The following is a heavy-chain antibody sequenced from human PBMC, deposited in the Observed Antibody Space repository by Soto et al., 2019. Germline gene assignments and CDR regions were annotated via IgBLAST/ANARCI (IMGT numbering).Heavy chain of an antibody. D-gene: IGHD6-6*01. J-gene: IGHJ4*02. CDR3: AKDLRAARPDYFDY. CDR1: GFTFSSYG. V-gene: IGHV3-30*18. Sequence: QVQLVESGGGVVQPGRSLRLSCEASGFTFSSYGMHWVRQAPGKGLEWVAFVSYDGGNNYYADSVKGRFTISRDNSRNTLYLQMNSLRAEDTAVYYCAKDLRAARPDYFDYWGQGTLVTVSS. CDR2: VSYDGGNN.